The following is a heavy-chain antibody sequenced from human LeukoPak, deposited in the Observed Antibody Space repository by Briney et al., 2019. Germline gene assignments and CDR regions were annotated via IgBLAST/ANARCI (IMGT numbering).Heavy chain of an antibody. D-gene: IGHD3-22*01. V-gene: IGHV4-61*01. CDR2: IYYTGST. CDR1: GGSVSSDSFF. Sequence: PSETLSLTCTVSGGSVSSDSFFWSWIRQPPGKGLEWIGYIYYTGSTNYNPSPKSRVTISVDTSKNQFSLKLTSVTAADTAVYYCARDYSDSSGYYWPFDSWGQGTLVTVSS. CDR3: ARDYSDSSGYYWPFDS. J-gene: IGHJ4*02.